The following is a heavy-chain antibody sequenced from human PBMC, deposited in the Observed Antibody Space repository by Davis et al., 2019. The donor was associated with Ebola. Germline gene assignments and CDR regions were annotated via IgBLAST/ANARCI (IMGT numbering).Heavy chain of an antibody. CDR3: ARDSPIFGDYYGMDV. Sequence: AASVKVSCKASGYTFTSYGISWVRQAPGQGREWRGWISAYNGNTNYAQKLQGRVTMTTDTSTSTAYMELRSLRSDDTAVYYCARDSPIFGDYYGMDVWGQGTTVTVSS. CDR2: ISAYNGNT. CDR1: GYTFTSYG. J-gene: IGHJ6*02. V-gene: IGHV1-18*01. D-gene: IGHD3-3*01.